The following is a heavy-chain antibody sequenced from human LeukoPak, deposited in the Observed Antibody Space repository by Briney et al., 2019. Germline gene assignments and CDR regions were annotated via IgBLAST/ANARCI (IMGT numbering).Heavy chain of an antibody. CDR2: ISGSGGST. Sequence: GGSLRLSCAASGFTFSTYAMSWVRQAPGEGLEWVSVISGSGGSTYYADSVKGRFTISRDNSKNTLYLQMNSLRPGDTAVYYCAKKSPSFDYWGQGTLVTVSS. V-gene: IGHV3-23*01. J-gene: IGHJ4*02. CDR3: AKKSPSFDY. CDR1: GFTFSTYA.